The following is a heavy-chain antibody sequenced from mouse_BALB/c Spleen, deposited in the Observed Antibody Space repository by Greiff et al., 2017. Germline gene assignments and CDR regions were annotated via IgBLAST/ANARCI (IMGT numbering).Heavy chain of an antibody. CDR3: ARRELDGGGFDY. CDR1: GFTFSSYG. J-gene: IGHJ2*01. CDR2: ISSGGSYT. V-gene: IGHV5-6*01. Sequence: EVQVVESGGDLVKPGGSLKLSCAASGFTFSSYGMSWVRQTPDKRLEWVATISSGGSYTYYPDSVKGRFTISRDNAKNTLYLQMSSLKSEDTAMYYCARRELDGGGFDYWGQGTTLTVSS.